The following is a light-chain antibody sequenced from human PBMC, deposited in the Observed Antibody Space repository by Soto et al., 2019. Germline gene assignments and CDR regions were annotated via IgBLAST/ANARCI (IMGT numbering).Light chain of an antibody. V-gene: IGKV3-20*01. CDR1: QSVNSNY. Sequence: EIVLTQSPGTLSLSPGERATLSCRASQSVNSNYLAWYQQKPGQGPRLLMYGASSRATGIPDRFSGSGSGTDFTRTISRLEPDDFAVYFCQQYDSSPRTFGQGTKVESK. J-gene: IGKJ1*01. CDR2: GAS. CDR3: QQYDSSPRT.